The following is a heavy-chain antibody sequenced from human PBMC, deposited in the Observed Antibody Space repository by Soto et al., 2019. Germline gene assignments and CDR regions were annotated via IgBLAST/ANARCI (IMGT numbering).Heavy chain of an antibody. D-gene: IGHD2-15*01. Sequence: SETLSLTCAVYGVSFSGYYWSWIRQPPGKGLEWIGEINHSGSTNYNPSLKSRVTISVDTSKNQFSLKLSSVTAADTAVYYCARVVEVAATFLNYYYMDVWGKGTTVTVSS. CDR3: ARVVEVAATFLNYYYMDV. CDR1: GVSFSGYY. CDR2: INHSGST. J-gene: IGHJ6*03. V-gene: IGHV4-34*01.